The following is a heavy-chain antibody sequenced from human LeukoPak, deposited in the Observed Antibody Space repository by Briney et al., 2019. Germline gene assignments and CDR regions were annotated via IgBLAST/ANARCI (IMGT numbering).Heavy chain of an antibody. D-gene: IGHD2-15*01. J-gene: IGHJ4*02. V-gene: IGHV1-18*01. Sequence: ASVKVSCKASGYTFTSYGISWVRQAPGQGLEWMGWISAYNGNTNYAQKLQGRVTMTTDTSTSTAYMELRSLRSDDTAVYYCARVSPLLEVVVAATLGWLDYWGQGTLVTVSS. CDR1: GYTFTSYG. CDR2: ISAYNGNT. CDR3: ARVSPLLEVVVAATLGWLDY.